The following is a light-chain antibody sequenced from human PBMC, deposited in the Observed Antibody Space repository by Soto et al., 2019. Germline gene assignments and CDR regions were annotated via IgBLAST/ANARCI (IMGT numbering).Light chain of an antibody. CDR1: SNDVGAYNY. CDR2: DVS. J-gene: IGLJ2*01. CDR3: SSYTTTSTVL. Sequence: QSALTQPASVSGSPGQSIAIYCIGTSNDVGAYNYVSWYQQHPGKAPKLLIYDVSGRPSGVSDRFSGSKSGNSASLTISGLQAEDEAAYYCSSYTTTSTVLFGGGAK. V-gene: IGLV2-14*01.